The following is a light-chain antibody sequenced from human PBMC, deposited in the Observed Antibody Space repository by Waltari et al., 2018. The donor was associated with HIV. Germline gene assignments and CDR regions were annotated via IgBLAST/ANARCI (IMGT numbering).Light chain of an antibody. CDR1: SSDVGGYNY. V-gene: IGLV2-14*01. J-gene: IGLJ2*01. CDR3: SSYTSSSTPSVV. Sequence: QSALTQPASVSGSPGQSITISCTGTSSDVGGYNYVSWYQQHPGKAPKLMIYEVSNRPSGVSNRFSVSKSGNTASLTISGLQAEDEADYYCSSYTSSSTPSVVFGGGTKLTVL. CDR2: EVS.